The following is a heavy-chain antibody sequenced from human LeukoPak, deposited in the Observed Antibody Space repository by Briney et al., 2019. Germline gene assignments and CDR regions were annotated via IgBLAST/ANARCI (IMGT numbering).Heavy chain of an antibody. CDR3: ARVQSAYYYYYGMDV. CDR1: GYTFTSYG. V-gene: IGHV3-33*01. CDR2: IWYDGSNK. J-gene: IGHJ6*02. Sequence: SCKASGYTFTSYGMHWVRQAPGKGLEWVAVIWYDGSNKYYADSVKGRFTISRDNSKNTLYLQMNSLRAEDTAVYYCARVQSAYYYYYGMDVWGQGTTVTVSS.